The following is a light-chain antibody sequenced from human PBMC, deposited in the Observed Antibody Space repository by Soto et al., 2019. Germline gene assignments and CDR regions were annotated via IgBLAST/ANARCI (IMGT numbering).Light chain of an antibody. Sequence: EIVMTQSPDTLSVSPGERATLSCRASQSVSDRVVWYQQKSGQAPSLLLYAASTMAAGVPARFSGSGSGTEFALTISSLQSEDFAVYFCQQYAAWPKTFGQGNKV. CDR2: AAS. V-gene: IGKV3-15*01. CDR1: QSVSDR. CDR3: QQYAAWPKT. J-gene: IGKJ1*01.